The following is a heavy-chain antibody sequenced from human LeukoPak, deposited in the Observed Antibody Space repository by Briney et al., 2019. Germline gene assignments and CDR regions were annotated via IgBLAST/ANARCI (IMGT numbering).Heavy chain of an antibody. D-gene: IGHD3-3*01. V-gene: IGHV4-30-2*01. Sequence: SETLSLTCTVSGGSISSGGYYWSWIRQPPGKGLEWIGYIYHSGSTYYNPSLKSRVTISVDRSKDQFSLKLSSVTAADTAVYYCARNVDDFWSAPPPAFDYWGQGTLVTVSS. CDR1: GGSISSGGYY. CDR2: IYHSGST. J-gene: IGHJ4*02. CDR3: ARNVDDFWSAPPPAFDY.